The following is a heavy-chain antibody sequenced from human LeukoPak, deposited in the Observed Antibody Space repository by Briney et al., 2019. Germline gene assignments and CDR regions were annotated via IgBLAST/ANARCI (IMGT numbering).Heavy chain of an antibody. Sequence: GGSLRLSCGASGFTFSSYAMSWVRQAPGKGLEWVSTLSYSGDSTYYADSVKGRFTISRDNSKNTLFLQMNSLRAEDTAVYYCARDYYDSSGDAFDIWGQGTMVTVSS. J-gene: IGHJ3*02. D-gene: IGHD3-22*01. V-gene: IGHV3-23*01. CDR2: LSYSGDST. CDR1: GFTFSSYA. CDR3: ARDYYDSSGDAFDI.